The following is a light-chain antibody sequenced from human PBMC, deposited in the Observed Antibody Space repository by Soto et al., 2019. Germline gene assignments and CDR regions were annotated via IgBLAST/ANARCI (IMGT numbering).Light chain of an antibody. CDR3: QQFQGFPLT. CDR1: QDISSA. J-gene: IGKJ4*01. V-gene: IGKV1-13*02. CDR2: DVS. Sequence: AIQLTPSPSSLSPSIGDRVAITCRASQDISSALAWYQQKPGRPPKLLIYDVSSLESGVPSRFNGRRSGTDFILTISPVVPDDFATYYCQQFQGFPLTFGGGTNVEIK.